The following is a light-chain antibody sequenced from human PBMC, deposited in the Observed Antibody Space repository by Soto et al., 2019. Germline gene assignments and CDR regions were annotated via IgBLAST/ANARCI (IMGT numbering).Light chain of an antibody. CDR3: QQYGSSPFT. CDR1: QSVSSSY. J-gene: IGKJ3*01. CDR2: SAS. V-gene: IGKV3-20*01. Sequence: EIVLTQSPGTLSWSPGERATLSCRASQSVSSSYLAWYQQKPGQAPRLLIYSASSRATGIPDRFSGSGSGTDFTLTISRLEPEDFAVYYCQQYGSSPFTFGPGTKVDIK.